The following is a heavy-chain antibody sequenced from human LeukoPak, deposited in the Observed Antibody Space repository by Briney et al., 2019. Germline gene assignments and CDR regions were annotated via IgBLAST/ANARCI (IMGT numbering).Heavy chain of an antibody. D-gene: IGHD6-19*01. V-gene: IGHV3-33*01. CDR1: GFTFSSYG. CDR2: IWYDGRNK. CDR3: ARDHSSGWYSDYFDY. J-gene: IGHJ4*02. Sequence: PGGALRLSCAASGFTFSSYGMHWVRQAPGKGLEWVAVIWYDGRNKYYADSEKGRFTISRDNSKNTLYLQMNSLRAEDTAVYYCARDHSSGWYSDYFDYWGQGTLVTVSS.